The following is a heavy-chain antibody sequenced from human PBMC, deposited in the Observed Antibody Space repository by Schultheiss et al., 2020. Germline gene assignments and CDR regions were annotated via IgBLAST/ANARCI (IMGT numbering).Heavy chain of an antibody. V-gene: IGHV1-2*04. CDR1: GYTFTSYA. Sequence: ASVKVSCKASGYTFTSYAMHWVRQAPGQGLEWMGWINPNSGGTNYAQKFQGWVTMTRDTSISTAYMELSRLRSDDTAVYYCARGVAVAGTNEIDYWGQGTLVTVSS. J-gene: IGHJ4*02. CDR2: INPNSGGT. CDR3: ARGVAVAGTNEIDY. D-gene: IGHD6-19*01.